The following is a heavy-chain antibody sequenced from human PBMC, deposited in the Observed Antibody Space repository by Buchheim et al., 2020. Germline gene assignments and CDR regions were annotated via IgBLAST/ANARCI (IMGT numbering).Heavy chain of an antibody. Sequence: QVQLVESGGGVVQPGRSLRHSCAASGFTFSSYAMHWVRQAPGKGLEWVAVISYDGSNKYYADSVKGRFTISRDNSKNTLYLQMNSLRAEDTAVYYCARMEWLYNYYYYGMDVWGQGTT. CDR2: ISYDGSNK. J-gene: IGHJ6*02. D-gene: IGHD3-3*01. CDR3: ARMEWLYNYYYYGMDV. CDR1: GFTFSSYA. V-gene: IGHV3-30-3*01.